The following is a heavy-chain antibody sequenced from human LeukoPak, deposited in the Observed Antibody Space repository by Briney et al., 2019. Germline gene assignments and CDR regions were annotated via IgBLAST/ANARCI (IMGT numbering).Heavy chain of an antibody. V-gene: IGHV4-59*12. CDR2: IYYSGST. CDR3: ARDIRYGRGPSDYFDY. CDR1: GGSISSYY. J-gene: IGHJ4*02. D-gene: IGHD5-18*01. Sequence: ASETLSLTCTVSGGSISSYYWSWIRQPPGKGLEWIGYIYYSGSTNYNPSLKSRVTISVDTSKNQFSLKLSSVTAADTAVYYCARDIRYGRGPSDYFDYWGQGTLVTVSS.